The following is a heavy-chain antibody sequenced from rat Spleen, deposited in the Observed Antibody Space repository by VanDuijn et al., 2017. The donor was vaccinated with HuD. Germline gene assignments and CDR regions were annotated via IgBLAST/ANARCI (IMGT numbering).Heavy chain of an antibody. CDR2: ISYEGTST. V-gene: IGHV5-17*01. J-gene: IGHJ1*01. D-gene: IGHD2-2*01. Sequence: EVQLVESGGGLVQPGRSLKLSCAASGFTFSDYYMAWVRQAPKKGLEWVASISYEGTSTYYRDSVKGRFTISRDNAKSTLYLQMESLRSEDTATYYCTGGGIPWYLDFWGPGTMVTVSS. CDR1: GFTFSDYY. CDR3: TGGGIPWYLDF.